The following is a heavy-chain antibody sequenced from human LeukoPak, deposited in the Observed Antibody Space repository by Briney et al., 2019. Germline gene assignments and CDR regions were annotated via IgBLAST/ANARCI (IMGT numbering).Heavy chain of an antibody. CDR2: ISGRGDVT. V-gene: IGHV3-23*01. CDR3: ANTLLYSSGWDY. D-gene: IGHD6-19*01. J-gene: IGHJ4*02. Sequence: GGSLRLSCTASGITFNNDAMSWVRQAPGKGLEWVSTISGRGDVTYYADSVKGRFTISRDNSKNTLFLQMNSLRAEDKAVYYCANTLLYSSGWDYWGQGTLVTVSS. CDR1: GITFNNDA.